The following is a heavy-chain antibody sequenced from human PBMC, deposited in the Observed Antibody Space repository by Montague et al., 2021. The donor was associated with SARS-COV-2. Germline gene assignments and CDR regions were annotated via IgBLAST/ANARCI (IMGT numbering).Heavy chain of an antibody. Sequence: SETRSLTCTVSAGSISTNSYYWAWIRRPPGKGLEWIGSISYSGSTYFNPSLESRLTMSVDTSKNHFSLKLSSVTAADTAVYCCARLWDFYGSGSYKNSWFDPWGQGTRVTVSS. CDR2: ISYSGST. D-gene: IGHD3-10*01. CDR3: ARLWDFYGSGSYKNSWFDP. CDR1: AGSISTNSYY. V-gene: IGHV4-39*02. J-gene: IGHJ5*02.